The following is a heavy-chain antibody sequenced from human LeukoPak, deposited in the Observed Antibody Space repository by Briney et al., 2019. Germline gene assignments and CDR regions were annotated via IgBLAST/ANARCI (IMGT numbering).Heavy chain of an antibody. CDR3: AKDAQRGFDYSNSLEN. CDR1: RFTFSHYG. D-gene: IGHD4-11*01. V-gene: IGHV3-33*06. Sequence: PGRSLRLSCAAPRFTFSHYGMHWVRQAPGKGLEWVAVIWNDGSNKYYADSVKGRFTVSRDNSQNRLYLQMNSLRPEDTAVYYCAKDAQRGFDYSNSLENWGQGTLVTVSS. CDR2: IWNDGSNK. J-gene: IGHJ4*02.